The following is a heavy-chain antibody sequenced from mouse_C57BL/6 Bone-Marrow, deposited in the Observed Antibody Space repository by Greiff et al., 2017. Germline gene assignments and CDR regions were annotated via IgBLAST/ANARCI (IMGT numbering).Heavy chain of an antibody. CDR2: ISSGGSYT. Sequence: EVKLQESGGDLVKPGGSLKLSCAASGFTFSSYGMSWVRQTPDKRLEWVATISSGGSYTYYPDSVKGRFTISRDNAKNTLYLQMSSLKSEDTAMYYCARHGIYGSSAFDYWGQGTTLTVSS. CDR1: GFTFSSYG. J-gene: IGHJ2*01. D-gene: IGHD1-1*01. CDR3: ARHGIYGSSAFDY. V-gene: IGHV5-6*01.